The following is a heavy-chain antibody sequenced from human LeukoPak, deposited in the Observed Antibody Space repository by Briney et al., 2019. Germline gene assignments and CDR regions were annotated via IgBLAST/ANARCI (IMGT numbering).Heavy chain of an antibody. CDR2: IKQDGSEK. CDR1: GFDFSGAY. V-gene: IGHV3-7*01. CDR3: ARSSKWLSYGMDV. D-gene: IGHD6-19*01. Sequence: GGSLRLSCAASGFDFSGAYMNWVRQAPGKGLEWVANIKQDGSEKYYVDSVKGRFTISRDNAKNSLYLQMNSLRAEDTAVYYCARSSKWLSYGMDVWGQGTTVTVSS. J-gene: IGHJ6*02.